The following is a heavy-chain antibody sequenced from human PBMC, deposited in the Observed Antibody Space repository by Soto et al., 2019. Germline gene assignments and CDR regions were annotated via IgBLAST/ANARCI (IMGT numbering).Heavy chain of an antibody. CDR2: INHSGST. D-gene: IGHD3-3*01. CDR1: GGSFSSYC. V-gene: IGHV4-34*01. Sequence: SETLSLTCTVSGGSFSSYCWSWIRQPPGEGLEWIGDINHSGSTTYNPSLKTRVTISVDTSKNQFSLKLSSVTAADTAVYYCARGRAYDFWSGYYYMDVWGKGTTVTVSS. J-gene: IGHJ6*03. CDR3: ARGRAYDFWSGYYYMDV.